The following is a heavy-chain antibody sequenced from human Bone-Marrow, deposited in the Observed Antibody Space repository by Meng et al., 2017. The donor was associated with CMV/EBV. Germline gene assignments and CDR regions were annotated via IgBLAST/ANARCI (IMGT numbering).Heavy chain of an antibody. CDR3: AHRRQSIAALRWAFDY. CDR1: GFSPSTSGVG. V-gene: IGHV2-5*01. D-gene: IGHD6-6*01. Sequence: SGPTLVKPTQTLTLTCTFSGFSPSTSGVGVGWIRQPPGKALEWLALIYWNDDKRYSPSLKSRLTITQDTSKNQVVLTMTNMDPVDTATYYCAHRRQSIAALRWAFDYWGQGTLVTVSS. CDR2: IYWNDDK. J-gene: IGHJ4*02.